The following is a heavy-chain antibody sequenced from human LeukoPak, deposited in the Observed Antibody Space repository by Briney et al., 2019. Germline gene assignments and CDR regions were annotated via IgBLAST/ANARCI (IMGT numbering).Heavy chain of an antibody. CDR3: AKVYSSGGYYFDY. D-gene: IGHD6-19*01. CDR1: RFTFSTYG. V-gene: IGHV3-30*02. CDR2: IRYDGSNK. Sequence: GGSLRLSCAASRFTFSTYGMHWVRQAPGKGLEWVAFIRYDGSNKYYADSVKGRFTISRDNSKNTLYLQMNSLRAEDTAVYYCAKVYSSGGYYFDYWGQGTLVTVSS. J-gene: IGHJ4*02.